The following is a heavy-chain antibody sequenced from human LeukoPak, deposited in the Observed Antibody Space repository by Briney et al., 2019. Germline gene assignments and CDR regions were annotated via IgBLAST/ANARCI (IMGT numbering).Heavy chain of an antibody. CDR3: ARTVGDILTGEPLHFDY. Sequence: GGSLRLSCAASGFTFSSYAMHWVRQAPGKGLEYVSAISSNGGSTYYANSVKGRFTISRDNSKNTLYLQMNSLRAEDAAVYYCARTVGDILTGEPLHFDYWGQGTLVTVSS. J-gene: IGHJ4*02. CDR1: GFTFSSYA. D-gene: IGHD3-9*01. V-gene: IGHV3-64*01. CDR2: ISSNGGST.